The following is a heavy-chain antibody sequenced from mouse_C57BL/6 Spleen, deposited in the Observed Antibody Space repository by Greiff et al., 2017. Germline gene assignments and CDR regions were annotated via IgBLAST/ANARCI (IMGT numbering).Heavy chain of an antibody. CDR1: GFSLTSYG. D-gene: IGHD2-1*01. V-gene: IGHV2-2*01. Sequence: QVQLKESGPGLVQPSQSLSITCTVSGFSLTSYGVHWVRQSPGKGLEWLGVIWSGGSTDYNAAFISRLSISKDNSKSQVFFKMNSLQADDTAIYYWARNELHGDYYAMDYWGQGTSVTVSS. J-gene: IGHJ4*01. CDR2: IWSGGST. CDR3: ARNELHGDYYAMDY.